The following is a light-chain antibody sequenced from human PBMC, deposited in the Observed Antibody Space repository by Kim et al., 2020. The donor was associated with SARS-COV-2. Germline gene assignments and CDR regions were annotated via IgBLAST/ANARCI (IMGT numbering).Light chain of an antibody. CDR3: QQYNSWLLT. J-gene: IGKJ2*01. CDR1: QSVASD. Sequence: SVSPGERVPRSCRASQSVASDLAWYQQKPGQAPRLLIYDASNTATGIPGRFSGSGSGTEFTLTISSLQSEDSAIYYCQQYNSWLLTFGQGTKLEI. CDR2: DAS. V-gene: IGKV3-15*01.